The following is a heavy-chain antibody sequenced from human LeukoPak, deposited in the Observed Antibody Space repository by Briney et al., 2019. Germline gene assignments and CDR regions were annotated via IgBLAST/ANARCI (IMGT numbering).Heavy chain of an antibody. D-gene: IGHD2-15*01. CDR1: GYTITGYY. CDR3: AKGRDIVVVVAAGMDY. Sequence: ASVKVSCKASGYTITGYYIHWVRQAPGQGLEWMGWINPYSGATNYAQKSQGRVTMTRDTSITTAYMELRRLRSDDTAVYYCAKGRDIVVVVAAGMDYWGQGTLVTVSS. CDR2: INPYSGAT. J-gene: IGHJ4*02. V-gene: IGHV1-2*02.